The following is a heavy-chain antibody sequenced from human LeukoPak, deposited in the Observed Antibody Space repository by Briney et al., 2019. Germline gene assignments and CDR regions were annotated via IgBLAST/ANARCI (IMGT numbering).Heavy chain of an antibody. CDR3: ATTPPYGDYGY. J-gene: IGHJ4*02. V-gene: IGHV1-69*06. CDR2: IIPIFGTA. D-gene: IGHD4-17*01. Sequence: SVKVSCKASGGTFSSFDISWVRQAPGQGLEWMGGIIPIFGTANYAQKFQGRVTITADKSTSTAYMELSSLRSEDTAVYYCATTPPYGDYGYWGQGTLVTVSS. CDR1: GGTFSSFD.